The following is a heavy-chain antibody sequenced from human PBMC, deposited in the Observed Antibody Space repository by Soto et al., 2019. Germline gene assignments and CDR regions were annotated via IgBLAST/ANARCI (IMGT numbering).Heavy chain of an antibody. J-gene: IGHJ4*02. CDR3: ARGRYGEY. V-gene: IGHV1-18*01. Sequence: QVHLVQSGAEVKKPGASVKVSCKGSGYAFTTYGITWVRQAPGQGLEWMGWISAHNGNTNYAQKPQGSVTVTRDTSTSTAYMELRSLRSDVTAVYYCARGRYGEYWGQGALVTVSS. CDR1: GYAFTTYG. D-gene: IGHD3-10*01. CDR2: ISAHNGNT.